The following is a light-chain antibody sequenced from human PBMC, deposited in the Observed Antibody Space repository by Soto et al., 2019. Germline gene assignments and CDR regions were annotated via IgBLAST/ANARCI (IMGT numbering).Light chain of an antibody. CDR2: EGS. CDR3: CSYAGSSTLV. V-gene: IGLV2-23*01. J-gene: IGLJ2*01. CDR1: SSDVGGYNL. Sequence: QSALTQPASVSGSPGQSITISCTGTSSDVGGYNLVSWYQQHPGKAPKLMIYEGSKRPSGVSNRFSGSKSGNTASLTISGVQAEDEADYYCCSYAGSSTLVFGGGTQLTVL.